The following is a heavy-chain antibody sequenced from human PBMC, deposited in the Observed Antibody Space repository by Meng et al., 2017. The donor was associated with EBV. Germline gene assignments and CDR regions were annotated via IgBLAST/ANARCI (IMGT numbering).Heavy chain of an antibody. CDR3: ASESGRGYTPDY. J-gene: IGHJ4*02. Sequence: HSAAKVKRPACSVKGSRKTSGGPFRYYAISWVRQAPGQGLEWLGGFLPRLGAPNYAQKFHGRVKITADESTSTHYMDLSSLRSEDTAIYYCASESGRGYTPDYWGQGTLVTVSS. D-gene: IGHD3-10*01. CDR2: FLPRLGAP. CDR1: GGPFRYYA. V-gene: IGHV1-69*01.